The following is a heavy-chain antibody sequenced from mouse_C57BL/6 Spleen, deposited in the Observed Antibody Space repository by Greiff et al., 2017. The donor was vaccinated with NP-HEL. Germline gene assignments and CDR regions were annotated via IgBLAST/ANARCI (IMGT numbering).Heavy chain of an antibody. V-gene: IGHV5-6*01. CDR3: ARLGCSNLMDY. CDR1: GFTFSSYG. D-gene: IGHD2-5*01. Sequence: EVQRVESGGDLVKPGGSLKLSCAASGFTFSSYGMSWVRQTPDKRLEWVATISSGGSYTYYPDSVKGRFTISRDNAKNTLYLQMSSLKSEDTAMYYCARLGCSNLMDYWGQGTSVTVSS. CDR2: ISSGGSYT. J-gene: IGHJ4*01.